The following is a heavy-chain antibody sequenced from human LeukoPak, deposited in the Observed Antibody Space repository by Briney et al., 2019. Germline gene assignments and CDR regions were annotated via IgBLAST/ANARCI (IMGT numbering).Heavy chain of an antibody. D-gene: IGHD3-16*01. CDR3: ARRAGAYTHPYDY. V-gene: IGHV3-11*01. Sequence: GGSLRLSCAASGFTFSDYYMSWIRQAPGKGLEWVSYISSSGSTIYYADSVKGRFTISRDNSKNTLYLEVISLTAEDTAVYYCARRAGAYTHPYDYWGQGTLVTVS. J-gene: IGHJ4*02. CDR2: ISSSGSTI. CDR1: GFTFSDYY.